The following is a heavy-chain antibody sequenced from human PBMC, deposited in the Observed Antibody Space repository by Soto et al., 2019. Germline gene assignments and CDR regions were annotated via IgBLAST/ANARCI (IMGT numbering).Heavy chain of an antibody. D-gene: IGHD6-25*01. CDR1: GFTFDDYA. CDR3: AKVHGAAEVVGGMDV. Sequence: GGSLRLSCAASGFTFDDYAMHWVRQAPGKGLEWVSGISWNSGSIGYADSVKGRFTISRDNAKNSLYLQMNSLRAEDTALYYCAKVHGAAEVVGGMDVWGKGTTVTVSS. V-gene: IGHV3-9*01. CDR2: ISWNSGSI. J-gene: IGHJ6*03.